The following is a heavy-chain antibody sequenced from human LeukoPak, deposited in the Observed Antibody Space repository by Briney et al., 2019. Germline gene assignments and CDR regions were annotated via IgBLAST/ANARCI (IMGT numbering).Heavy chain of an antibody. Sequence: PGGSLRLSCAASGFTFSDYYMSWIRQAPGKGLEWVAVISYDGSTKYYADSVKGRFTISRDNSKNTLYLQMNSLRAEDTAVYYCARDDNADQRGDYFDYWGQGTLVTVSS. J-gene: IGHJ4*02. CDR1: GFTFSDYY. V-gene: IGHV3-30*03. D-gene: IGHD1-1*01. CDR3: ARDDNADQRGDYFDY. CDR2: ISYDGSTK.